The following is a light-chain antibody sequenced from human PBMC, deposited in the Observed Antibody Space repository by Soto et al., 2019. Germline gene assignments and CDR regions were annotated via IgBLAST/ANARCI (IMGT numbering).Light chain of an antibody. V-gene: IGKV1-39*01. J-gene: IGKJ5*01. Sequence: DIQVTQSPSSLSASVGDRVTITCRASQSIGTYLNWYHQKPGKAPKLLIYAASSLQSGVPSRFSGSGSGTDFTLTISSLQPEDFATYYCQQSYSTPYTFGQGTRLEIK. CDR3: QQSYSTPYT. CDR1: QSIGTY. CDR2: AAS.